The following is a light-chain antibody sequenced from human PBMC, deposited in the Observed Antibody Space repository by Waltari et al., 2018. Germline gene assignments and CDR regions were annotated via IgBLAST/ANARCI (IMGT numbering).Light chain of an antibody. Sequence: VILTQSPATLSLSPGERATLSCRASQSVSSYLAWYQQKPGQAPRLLIYGASSRATGIPDRFSGSWSGTEFTLTISSLEPEDFAVYYCQKYSSSTYSFGQGTKVESK. CDR1: QSVSSY. CDR3: QKYSSSTYS. V-gene: IGKV3-20*01. J-gene: IGKJ2*03. CDR2: GAS.